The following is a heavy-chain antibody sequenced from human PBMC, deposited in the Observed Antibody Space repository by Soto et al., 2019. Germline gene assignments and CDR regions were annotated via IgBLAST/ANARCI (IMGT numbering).Heavy chain of an antibody. J-gene: IGHJ6*02. CDR3: ARLRIAARKGYYYGMDV. Sequence: GESLKISCKGSGYSFTSYWIGWVRQMPGKGLEWMGIIYPGDSDTRYSPSFKGQVTISADKSISTAYLQWSSLKASDTAMYYCARLRIAARKGYYYGMDVWGQGTTVTVSS. D-gene: IGHD6-6*01. CDR2: IYPGDSDT. V-gene: IGHV5-51*01. CDR1: GYSFTSYW.